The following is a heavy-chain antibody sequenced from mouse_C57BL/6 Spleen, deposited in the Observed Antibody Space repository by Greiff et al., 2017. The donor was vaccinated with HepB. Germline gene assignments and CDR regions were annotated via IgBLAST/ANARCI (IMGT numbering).Heavy chain of an antibody. CDR2: ISNLAYSI. CDR3: ARDYYGSPFAY. J-gene: IGHJ3*01. CDR1: GFTFSDYG. V-gene: IGHV5-15*01. Sequence: EVMLVESGGGLVQPGGSLKLSCAASGFTFSDYGMAWVRQAPRKGPEWVAFISNLAYSIYYADTVTGRFTISRENAKNTLYLEMSSLRSEDTAMYYCARDYYGSPFAYWGQGTLVTVSA. D-gene: IGHD1-1*01.